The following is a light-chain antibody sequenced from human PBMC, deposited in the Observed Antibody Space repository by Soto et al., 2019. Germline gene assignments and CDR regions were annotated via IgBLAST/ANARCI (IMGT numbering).Light chain of an antibody. CDR2: AAS. CDR3: LQINSYPYT. J-gene: IGKJ2*01. CDR1: QGITTC. V-gene: IGKV1-9*01. Sequence: IQLTQSPSSLPASVGDRVTITCRASQGITTCLAWYQQKPGKAPKLLIYAASALQSGVPSRFSGSGSGTDFTLNISSLQPEDFATYYCLQINSYPYTFGQGTKLEIK.